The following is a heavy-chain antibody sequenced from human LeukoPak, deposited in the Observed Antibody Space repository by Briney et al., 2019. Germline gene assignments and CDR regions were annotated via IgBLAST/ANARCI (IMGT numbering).Heavy chain of an antibody. V-gene: IGHV3-30*02. J-gene: IGHJ3*02. CDR3: AKGVGGSYWGAFDI. CDR2: IRSDGSNK. CDR1: GCTFSSYG. D-gene: IGHD1-26*01. Sequence: GGSLRLSCAASGCTFSSYGRHRVRQAPGKGLEWVAVIRSDGSNKYYTGYVKRRFTISRDNSKITVHVQMSSLRAEDTAEYYCAKGVGGSYWGAFDIWGQGTMVTVSS.